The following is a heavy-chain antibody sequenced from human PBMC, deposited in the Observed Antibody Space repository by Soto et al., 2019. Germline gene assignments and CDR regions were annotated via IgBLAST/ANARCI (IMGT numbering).Heavy chain of an antibody. CDR3: ARVSEHSSSSRAFDY. D-gene: IGHD6-6*01. CDR2: ISYDGSNK. J-gene: IGHJ4*02. V-gene: IGHV3-30-3*01. Sequence: GGSLRLSCAASGFTFSSYAMHWVRQAPGKGLEWVAVISYDGSNKYYADSVKGRFTISRDNSKNTLYLQMNSLRAEDTAVYYCARVSEHSSSSRAFDYWGQGTLVTVSS. CDR1: GFTFSSYA.